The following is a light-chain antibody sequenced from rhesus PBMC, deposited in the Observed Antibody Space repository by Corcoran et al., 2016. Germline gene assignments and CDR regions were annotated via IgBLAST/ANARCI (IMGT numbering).Light chain of an antibody. CDR1: QSVSSN. CDR2: GAS. V-gene: IGKV3-42*03. CDR3: QQYSNWPHS. Sequence: EIVMTQSPATLSLSPGKRATLSCRASQSVSSNLAWYQQKPGQAPSLLIYGASSRATGIPARFSGSGSGTAFNRTISSLEPEDFAVDYCQQYSNWPHSFGQGTKVEIK. J-gene: IGKJ2*01.